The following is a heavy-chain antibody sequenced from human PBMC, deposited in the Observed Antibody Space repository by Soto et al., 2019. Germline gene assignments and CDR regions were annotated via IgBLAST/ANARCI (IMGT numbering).Heavy chain of an antibody. CDR3: ARDGIGGTVFRGYLDY. Sequence: QERLVESGGGVVQPGTSLRLSCAVPGGIFHGYGMHWVRQAPGKGLEWVAIIRFDGRNDEYADSVKGRFTISRDNSKNTLYLQMNTLAAEDTAVYYCARDGIGGTVFRGYLDYWGRGTVVTVSS. CDR1: GGIFHGYG. J-gene: IGHJ4*02. D-gene: IGHD1-7*01. V-gene: IGHV3-33*01. CDR2: IRFDGRND.